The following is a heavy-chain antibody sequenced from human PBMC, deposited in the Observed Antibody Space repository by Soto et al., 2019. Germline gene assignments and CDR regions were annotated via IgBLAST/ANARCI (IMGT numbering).Heavy chain of an antibody. CDR1: GGTFSSYT. V-gene: IGHV1-69*02. Sequence: QVQLVQSGAEVKKPGSSVKVSCKASGGTFSSYTISWVRQAPGQGLEWMGRIIPILGIANYAQKFQGRVTITADKSMSTAYMELSSLRSEDTAVYYCATTTVTNVGFDYWGQGTLVNVSS. CDR3: ATTTVTNVGFDY. D-gene: IGHD4-17*01. CDR2: IIPILGIA. J-gene: IGHJ4*02.